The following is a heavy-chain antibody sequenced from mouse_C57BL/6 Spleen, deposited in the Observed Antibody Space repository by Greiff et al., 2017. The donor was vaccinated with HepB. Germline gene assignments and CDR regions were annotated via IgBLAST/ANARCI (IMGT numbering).Heavy chain of an antibody. V-gene: IGHV5-9-1*02. J-gene: IGHJ1*03. D-gene: IGHD1-1*01. CDR2: ISSGGDYI. Sequence: EVKLVESGEGLVKPGGSLKLSCAASGFTFSSYAMSWVRQTPEKRLEWVAYISSGGDYIYYADTVKGRFTISRDNARNTLYLQMSSLKSEDTAMYYCTRGTTVVAPSYWYFDVWGTGTTVTVSS. CDR3: TRGTTVVAPSYWYFDV. CDR1: GFTFSSYA.